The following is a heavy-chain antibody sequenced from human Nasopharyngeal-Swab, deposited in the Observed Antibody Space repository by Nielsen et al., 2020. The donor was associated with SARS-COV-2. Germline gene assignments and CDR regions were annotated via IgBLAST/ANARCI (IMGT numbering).Heavy chain of an antibody. CDR2: ISGSGDISGSGGST. Sequence: GGSLRLSCVASGYSFRTYGMSWVRQAPGKGLEWVAAISGSGDISGSGGSTYYADSVKGRFTISRDNSGNTLFLQMTSLRAEDTALYYCVKGTYNNYWDYWGQGTLVTVSS. J-gene: IGHJ4*02. CDR1: GYSFRTYG. D-gene: IGHD5-24*01. CDR3: VKGTYNNYWDY. V-gene: IGHV3-23*01.